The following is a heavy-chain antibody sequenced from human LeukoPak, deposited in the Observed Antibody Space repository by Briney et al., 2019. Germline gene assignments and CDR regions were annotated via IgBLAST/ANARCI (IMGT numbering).Heavy chain of an antibody. V-gene: IGHV3-30*04. Sequence: GGSLRLSCAASGFTFSSYAMHWVRQAPGKGLEWVAVISYDGSNKYYADSVKGRFTISRDNSKNTLYLQMNSLRAGDTAVYYCARDWVACSSTCCSGDYWGQGTLVTVSS. CDR3: ARDWVACSSTCCSGDY. CDR2: ISYDGSNK. J-gene: IGHJ4*02. CDR1: GFTFSSYA. D-gene: IGHD2-2*01.